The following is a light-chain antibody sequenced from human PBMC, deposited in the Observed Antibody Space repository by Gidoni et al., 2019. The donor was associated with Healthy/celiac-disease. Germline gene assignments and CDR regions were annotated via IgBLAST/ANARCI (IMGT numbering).Light chain of an antibody. CDR2: EVS. CDR1: SSDVGGYNY. CDR3: SSYTSSSTLHVV. J-gene: IGLJ2*01. V-gene: IGLV2-14*01. Sequence: LTQPASVSGSPGQSITISCTGTSSDVGGYNYVSWYQQHPGKAPKLMIYEVSNRPSGFSNRFSGSKSGNTASLTISGLQAEDEADYYCSSYTSSSTLHVVFGGGTKLTVL.